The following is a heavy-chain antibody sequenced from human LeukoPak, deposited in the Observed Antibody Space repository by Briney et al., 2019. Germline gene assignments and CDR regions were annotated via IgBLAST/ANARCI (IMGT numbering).Heavy chain of an antibody. Sequence: PGGSLRLSCAASGFTFSSYWMHWVRQAPGRGLVWVSRINTDGSNTSYGESVKGRFTISRDNAKNRLYLQMNSLRAEDTAVYYCARDLEYNRAYWGQGTLVTVSS. CDR2: INTDGSNT. J-gene: IGHJ4*02. D-gene: IGHD1-14*01. CDR3: ARDLEYNRAY. CDR1: GFTFSSYW. V-gene: IGHV3-74*01.